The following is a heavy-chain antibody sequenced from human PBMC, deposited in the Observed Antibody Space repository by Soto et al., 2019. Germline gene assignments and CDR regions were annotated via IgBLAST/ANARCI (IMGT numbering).Heavy chain of an antibody. Sequence: GGSLRLSCAASGFTFSSSDMNWVRQAPGNGLEWVSSIDTGTRHVYYADSVRGRFTISRDDAKNSLYLQMNSLRVEDTALYYCARRTVTTYHYFDYWGQGTLVTVSS. CDR1: GFTFSSSD. CDR3: ARRTVTTYHYFDY. CDR2: IDTGTRHV. J-gene: IGHJ4*02. D-gene: IGHD4-17*01. V-gene: IGHV3-21*01.